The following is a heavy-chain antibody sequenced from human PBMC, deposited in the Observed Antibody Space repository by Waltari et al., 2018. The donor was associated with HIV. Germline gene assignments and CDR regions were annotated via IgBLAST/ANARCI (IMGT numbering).Heavy chain of an antibody. CDR2: INHSGST. J-gene: IGHJ4*02. CDR3: ARGRRGRYFDWFHKPNYYCDY. D-gene: IGHD3-9*01. CDR1: GGSFSGYY. V-gene: IGHV4-34*01. Sequence: QVQLQQWGAGLLKPSETLSLTCAVYGGSFSGYYWSWIRQPPGKGLAWMGEINHSGSTNYNPSLKSRVTISVDTSKNQFSLKLSSVTAADTAVYYCARGRRGRYFDWFHKPNYYCDYWGQGTLVTVSS.